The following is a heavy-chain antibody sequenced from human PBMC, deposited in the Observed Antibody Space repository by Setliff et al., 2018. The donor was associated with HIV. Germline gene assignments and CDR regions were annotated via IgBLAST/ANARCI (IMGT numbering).Heavy chain of an antibody. Sequence: GGSLRLSCAASGFTFSSYAMHWVRQAPGKGLEWVAVISYDGSNKYYADSVKGRFTISRDNSKNTLYLQMNSLRAEDTAVYYCARAGGSGWYDAFDIWGQGTMVTVS. J-gene: IGHJ3*02. CDR2: ISYDGSNK. D-gene: IGHD6-19*01. CDR1: GFTFSSYA. V-gene: IGHV3-30*01. CDR3: ARAGGSGWYDAFDI.